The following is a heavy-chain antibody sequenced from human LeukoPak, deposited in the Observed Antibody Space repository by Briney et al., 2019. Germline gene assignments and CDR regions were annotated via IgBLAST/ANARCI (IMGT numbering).Heavy chain of an antibody. CDR3: ARPHLDTAMVDCWFDP. J-gene: IGHJ5*02. V-gene: IGHV1-2*02. D-gene: IGHD5-18*01. Sequence: ASVKASCKASGYTFTGYYMHWVRQAPGQGLEWMGWINPNSGGTNYAQKFQGRVTMTRDTSISTAYMELSRLRSDDTAVYYCARPHLDTAMVDCWFDPWGQGTLVTVSS. CDR2: INPNSGGT. CDR1: GYTFTGYY.